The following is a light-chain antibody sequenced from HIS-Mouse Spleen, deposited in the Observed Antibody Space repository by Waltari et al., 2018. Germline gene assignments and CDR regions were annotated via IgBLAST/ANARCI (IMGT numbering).Light chain of an antibody. Sequence: SYELTQPPSVSVSPGQTARITCSGVALPTKYAYWYQQKSGKAPVLVINEDRKRPSGIPERFSGSSSGTMATLTISGAQVEDEADYYCYSTDSSGNHRVFGGGTKLTVL. CDR1: ALPTKY. CDR3: YSTDSSGNHRV. CDR2: EDR. J-gene: IGLJ2*01. V-gene: IGLV3-10*01.